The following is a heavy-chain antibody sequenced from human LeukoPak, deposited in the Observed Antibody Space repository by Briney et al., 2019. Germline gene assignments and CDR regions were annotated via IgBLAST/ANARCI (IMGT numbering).Heavy chain of an antibody. D-gene: IGHD2-2*01. Sequence: GGSLRLSCAASGFTFSSYSMNWVRQAPGKGLEWVSSISSSSSYIYYADSVKGRFTISRDNAENSLYLQMNSLRAEDTAVYYCARDESCSSTSCIYYYYYYMDVWGKGTTVTVSS. CDR2: ISSSSSYI. CDR3: ARDESCSSTSCIYYYYYYMDV. J-gene: IGHJ6*03. CDR1: GFTFSSYS. V-gene: IGHV3-21*01.